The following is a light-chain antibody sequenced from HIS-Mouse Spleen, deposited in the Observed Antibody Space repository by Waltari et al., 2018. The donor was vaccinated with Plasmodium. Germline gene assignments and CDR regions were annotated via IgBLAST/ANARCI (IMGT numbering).Light chain of an antibody. V-gene: IGKV1-39*01. CDR2: AAS. CDR1: QSISSY. Sequence: DIQMTQSPSSLSASVGDRVTITCRASQSISSYLNWYQQKPGKASKLLIYAASSLQSGVPSRFSGSGSGTDFTLTISSLQPEYFATYYCQQSYSTWTFGQGTNVETK. J-gene: IGKJ1*01. CDR3: QQSYSTWT.